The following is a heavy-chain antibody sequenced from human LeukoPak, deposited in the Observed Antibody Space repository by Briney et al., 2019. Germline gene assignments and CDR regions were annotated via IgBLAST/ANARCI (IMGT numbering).Heavy chain of an antibody. J-gene: IGHJ5*02. CDR2: IYYSGST. Sequence: SQTLSLTCTVSGGSISSGDYYWSWIRQPPGKGLEWIGYIYYSGSTYYNPSLKSRVTISVDTSKNQFSLKLSSVTAADTAVYYCARYYYDSSGYYYVWFDPWGQGTLVTVSS. CDR1: GGSISSGDYY. V-gene: IGHV4-30-4*01. CDR3: ARYYYDSSGYYYVWFDP. D-gene: IGHD3-22*01.